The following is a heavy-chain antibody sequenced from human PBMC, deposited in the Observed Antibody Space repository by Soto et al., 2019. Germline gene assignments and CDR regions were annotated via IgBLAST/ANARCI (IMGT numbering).Heavy chain of an antibody. D-gene: IGHD6-19*01. CDR1: GGSINSSSYF. CDR2: IYYSGST. J-gene: IGHJ5*02. CDR3: ARHYSSGSRNWFDP. V-gene: IGHV4-39*01. Sequence: SQTLSLPCLVSGGSINSSSYFWGWVRQPPGKGLEWIGSIYYSGSTYYNPSLRSRVTISVDTSKNQFSLKLSSVTAADTAVFYCARHYSSGSRNWFDPWGQGTLVTVSS.